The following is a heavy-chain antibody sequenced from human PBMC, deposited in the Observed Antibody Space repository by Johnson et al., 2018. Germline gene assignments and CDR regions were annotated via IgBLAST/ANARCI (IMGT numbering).Heavy chain of an antibody. D-gene: IGHD1-26*01. J-gene: IGHJ1*01. V-gene: IGHV1-69*04. CDR2: IIPILGIA. CDR1: GGTFSSYT. CDR3: ARVRVGATTGQDFQH. Sequence: QVQLVQSGAEVKKPGSSVKVSCKASGGTFSSYTISWVRQAPGQGLEWMGRIIPILGIANYAQKFQGRVTITADKSTSTAYMELGRLRSEDPAVYYCARVRVGATTGQDFQHWGQGTLVTVSS.